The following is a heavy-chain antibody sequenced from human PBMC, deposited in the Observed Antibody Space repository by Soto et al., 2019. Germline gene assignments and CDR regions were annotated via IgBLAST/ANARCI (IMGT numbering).Heavy chain of an antibody. CDR1: GGSVSSGGYS. CDR3: AKGAAANLGYYALDV. V-gene: IGHV4-30-2*01. Sequence: PSETLSLTCVVSGGSVSSGGYSWNWIRQPPGKGLEWIGYMYQSGSTYYNPSLNSRVTISVDRSENQFSLKLTSVTAADTAVYYCAKGAAANLGYYALDVWGQGTTVT. J-gene: IGHJ6*02. D-gene: IGHD6-25*01. CDR2: MYQSGST.